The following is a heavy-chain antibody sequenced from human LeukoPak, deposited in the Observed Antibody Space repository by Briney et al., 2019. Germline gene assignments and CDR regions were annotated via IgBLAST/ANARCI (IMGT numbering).Heavy chain of an antibody. CDR1: GYTFTGYY. V-gene: IGHV1-2*02. CDR2: INPNSGGT. D-gene: IGHD2-15*01. Sequence: ASVKVSCKASGYTFTGYYMHWVRQAPGQGLEWMGWINPNSGGTNYAQKFQGRVTMTRDTSISTAYMELSRLRSDDTAVYYCARRGYCSSSSCPLDYWGQGTLVTVSS. CDR3: ARRGYCSSSSCPLDY. J-gene: IGHJ4*02.